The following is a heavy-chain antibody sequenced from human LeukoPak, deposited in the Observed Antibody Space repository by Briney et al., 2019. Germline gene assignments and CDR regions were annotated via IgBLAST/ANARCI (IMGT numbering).Heavy chain of an antibody. CDR2: ISSSGSTI. D-gene: IGHD1-26*01. J-gene: IGHJ3*02. V-gene: IGHV3-11*01. Sequence: GGSLRLSCAASGFTFSDYYMSWIRQAPGKGLEWVSYISSSGSTIYYADSVKGRFTISRDNSKNTLYLQMNSLRAEDTAVYYCAKADGSGFSAFDIWGQGTMVTVSS. CDR3: AKADGSGFSAFDI. CDR1: GFTFSDYY.